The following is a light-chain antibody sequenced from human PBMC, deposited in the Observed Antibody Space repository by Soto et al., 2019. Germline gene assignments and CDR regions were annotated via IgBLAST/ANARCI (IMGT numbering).Light chain of an antibody. CDR1: SSDVGGYNY. V-gene: IGLV2-8*01. Sequence: QSVLTQPPSASGSPGQSVTISCTGTSSDVGGYNYVSWYQQHPGKAPKLMIYEVTKRPSGVPDRFSGSKSGNTASLTVSGLQAEDEADYYCSSYAGSSNLVFAGGTKLTVL. CDR3: SSYAGSSNLV. J-gene: IGLJ2*01. CDR2: EVT.